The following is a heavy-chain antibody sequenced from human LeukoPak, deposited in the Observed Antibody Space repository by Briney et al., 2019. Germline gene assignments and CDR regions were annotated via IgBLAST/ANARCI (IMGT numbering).Heavy chain of an antibody. D-gene: IGHD2-15*01. CDR3: ARDFGIGSGPAGFDY. J-gene: IGHJ4*02. V-gene: IGHV1-2*02. CDR1: GYTFTGYY. Sequence: ASVKVSCKASGYTFTGYYMHWVRQAPGQGLEWMGWINPNSGGTNYAQKFQGRVTMTTDTSTSTAYMELRSLRSDDTAVYYCARDFGIGSGPAGFDYWGQGTLVTVSS. CDR2: INPNSGGT.